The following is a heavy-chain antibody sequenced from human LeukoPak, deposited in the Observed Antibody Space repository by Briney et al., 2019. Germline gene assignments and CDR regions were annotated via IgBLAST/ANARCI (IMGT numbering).Heavy chain of an antibody. CDR2: ISGSCGST. CDR3: AKSVVVLLVITLLDY. J-gene: IGHJ4*02. V-gene: IGHV3-23*01. CDR1: GFTFSSYA. Sequence: GGSLRLSCAASGFTFSSYAMSWVRQAPGKGLEWVSAISGSCGSTYYADSVKGRFTISRDNSKNTLYLQMNSLRAEDTAVYYCAKSVVVLLVITLLDYWGQGTLVTVSS. D-gene: IGHD3-22*01.